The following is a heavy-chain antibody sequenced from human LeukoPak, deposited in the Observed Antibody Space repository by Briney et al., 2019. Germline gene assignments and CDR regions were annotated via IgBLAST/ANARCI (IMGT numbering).Heavy chain of an antibody. J-gene: IGHJ5*02. CDR1: GYSISSGYY. Sequence: SETLSLTCAVSGYSISSGYYWGWIRQPPGKGLEWIGSIYHSGSTYYNPSLKSRVTISVDTSKNQFSLKLSSVTAADTAVYYCARGYCSSTSCYVGEEWFDPWGQGTLVTVSS. D-gene: IGHD2-2*01. V-gene: IGHV4-38-2*01. CDR3: ARGYCSSTSCYVGEEWFDP. CDR2: IYHSGST.